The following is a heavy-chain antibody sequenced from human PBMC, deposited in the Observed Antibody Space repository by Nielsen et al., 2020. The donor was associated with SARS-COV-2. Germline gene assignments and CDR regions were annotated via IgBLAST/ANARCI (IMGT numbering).Heavy chain of an antibody. V-gene: IGHV3-53*01. CDR2: IYSGGST. CDR1: GFTVSSNY. Sequence: ESLKISCAASGFTVSSNYMSWVRQAPGKGLEWVSVIYSGGSTYYADSVKGRFTISRDNSKNTLYLQMNSLRAEDTAVYYCARRVGATWGDAFDIWGQGTMVTVSS. D-gene: IGHD1-26*01. J-gene: IGHJ3*02. CDR3: ARRVGATWGDAFDI.